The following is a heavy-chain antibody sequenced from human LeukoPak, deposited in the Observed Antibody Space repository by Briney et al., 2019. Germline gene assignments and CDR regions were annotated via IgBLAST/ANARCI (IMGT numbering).Heavy chain of an antibody. D-gene: IGHD3-3*01. J-gene: IGHJ6*03. CDR1: GGTFSSYA. Sequence: GSSVKVSCEASGGTFSSYAISWVRQAPGQGLEWMGGIIPIFGTANYAQKFQGRVTITTDESTSTAYMELSSLRSEDTAVYYCARVLDYYYYMDVWGKGTTVTVSS. V-gene: IGHV1-69*05. CDR2: IIPIFGTA. CDR3: ARVLDYYYYMDV.